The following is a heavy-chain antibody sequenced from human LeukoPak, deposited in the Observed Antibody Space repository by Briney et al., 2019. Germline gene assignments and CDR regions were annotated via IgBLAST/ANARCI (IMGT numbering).Heavy chain of an antibody. V-gene: IGHV3-23*01. D-gene: IGHD5-18*01. CDR3: ARQAYTTMAYIDY. CDR2: ISGSGGTT. Sequence: GGSLSLSCAASGFTFKNYALSWVRQAPGKGLEWASVISGSGGTTYYADSVKGRFTISRDNSKNTVFLQMNSLRAGDTAVYYCARQAYTTMAYIDYWGQGTLVTVSS. CDR1: GFTFKNYA. J-gene: IGHJ4*02.